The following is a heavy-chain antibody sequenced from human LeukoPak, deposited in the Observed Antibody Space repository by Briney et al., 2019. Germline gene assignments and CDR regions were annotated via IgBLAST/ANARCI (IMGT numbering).Heavy chain of an antibody. CDR2: INPNSGGT. J-gene: IGHJ6*03. D-gene: IGHD6-19*01. CDR3: ARVGRAGTGSYYYYMDV. CDR1: GYTFTGYY. V-gene: IGHV1-2*02. Sequence: ASVKVSCKASGYTFTGYYMHWVRQAPGQGLEWMGWINPNSGGTNYAQKFQGRVTMTRDTSISTAYMELSRLRSDDTAVYYCARVGRAGTGSYYYYMDVWGKGTTVTVSS.